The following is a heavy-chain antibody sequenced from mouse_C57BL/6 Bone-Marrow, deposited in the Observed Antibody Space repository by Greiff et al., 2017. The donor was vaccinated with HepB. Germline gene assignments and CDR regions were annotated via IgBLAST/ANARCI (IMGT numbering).Heavy chain of an antibody. CDR2: ISYDGSN. CDR1: GYSITSGYY. V-gene: IGHV3-6*01. Sequence: EVQIQESGPGLVKPSQSLSLTCSVTGYSITSGYYWNWIRQFPGNKLEWMGYISYDGSNNYNPSLKNRISITRDTSKNQFFLKLNSVTTEDTATYYCARSGLRRGYWGQGTTLTVSS. J-gene: IGHJ2*01. CDR3: ARSGLRRGY. D-gene: IGHD2-4*01.